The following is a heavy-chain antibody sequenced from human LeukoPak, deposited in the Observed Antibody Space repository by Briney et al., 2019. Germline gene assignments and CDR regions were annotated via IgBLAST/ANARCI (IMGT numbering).Heavy chain of an antibody. V-gene: IGHV3-15*01. CDR1: GFTFSNAW. CDR3: TTTTVGRYYDFWSGHSSDY. CDR2: IKSKTDGGTT. J-gene: IGHJ4*02. Sequence: GGSLRLSCAASGFTFSNAWMTWVRQAPGKGLEWVGRIKSKTDGGTTDYAAPVKGRFTISRDDSKNTLYLQMNSLKTEDTAVYYCTTTTVGRYYDFWSGHSSDYWGQGTLVTVSS. D-gene: IGHD3-3*01.